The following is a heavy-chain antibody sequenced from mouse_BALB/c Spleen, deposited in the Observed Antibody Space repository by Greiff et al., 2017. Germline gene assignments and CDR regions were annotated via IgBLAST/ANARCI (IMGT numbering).Heavy chain of an antibody. CDR2: INPSTGYT. V-gene: IGHV1-7*01. D-gene: IGHD1-1*01. Sequence: QVQLQQSGAELAKPGASVKMSCKASGYTFTSYWMHWVKQRPGQGLEWIGYINPSTGYTEYNQKFKDKATLTADKSSSTAYMQLSSLTSEDSSVYYCARGNYEKVYAMDYWGQGTSVTVSS. CDR1: GYTFTSYW. J-gene: IGHJ4*01. CDR3: ARGNYEKVYAMDY.